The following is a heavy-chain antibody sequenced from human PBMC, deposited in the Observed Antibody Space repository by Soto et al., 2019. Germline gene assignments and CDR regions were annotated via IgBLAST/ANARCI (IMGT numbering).Heavy chain of an antibody. J-gene: IGHJ6*02. CDR1: GFTFTSSA. Sequence: SVKVSCKASGFTFTSSAVQWVRQARGQRLERIRWIVVGSGNTNYAQKFQERVTITRDMSTSTAYMELSSLRSEDTAVYYCAADSGSYYGVYYYGMDVWGQGTTVTVPS. D-gene: IGHD1-26*01. CDR2: IVVGSGNT. V-gene: IGHV1-58*01. CDR3: AADSGSYYGVYYYGMDV.